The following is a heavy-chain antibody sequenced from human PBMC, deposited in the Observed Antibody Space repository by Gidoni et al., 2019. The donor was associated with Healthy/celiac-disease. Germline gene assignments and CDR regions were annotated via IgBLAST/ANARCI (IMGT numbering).Heavy chain of an antibody. CDR3: ARDLPHQPLLYSAGGYYGMDV. CDR1: GYTFTSYY. Sequence: QVQLVQSGAEVKKPGASVKVSCKASGYTFTSYYMHWVRQAPGQGLEWMGIINPSGGSTSYAQKFQGRVTMTRDTSTSTVYMELSSLRSEDTAVYYCARDLPHQPLLYSAGGYYGMDVWGQGTTVTVSS. CDR2: INPSGGST. D-gene: IGHD2-2*02. V-gene: IGHV1-46*01. J-gene: IGHJ6*02.